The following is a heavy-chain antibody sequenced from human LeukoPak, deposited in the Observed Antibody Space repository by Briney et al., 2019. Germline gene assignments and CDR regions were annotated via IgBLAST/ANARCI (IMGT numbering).Heavy chain of an antibody. CDR3: AKGGVGAPLLYYYYMDV. CDR2: ISGSGGST. V-gene: IGHV3-23*01. CDR1: GFTFSSYA. J-gene: IGHJ6*03. Sequence: PGGSLRLSCAASGFTFSSYAMSWVRQAPGKGLEWVSAISGSGGSTYYADSVKGRFTISRDNSKNTLYLQMNSLRAEDAAVYYCAKGGVGAPLLYYYYMDVWGKGTTVTVSS. D-gene: IGHD1-26*01.